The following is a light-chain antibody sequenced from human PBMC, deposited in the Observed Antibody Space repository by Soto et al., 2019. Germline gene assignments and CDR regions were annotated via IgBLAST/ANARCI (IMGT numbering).Light chain of an antibody. V-gene: IGLV3-21*04. CDR2: YDS. CDR1: NIGSKS. CDR3: QVWDSSRGV. Sequence: SYELNQPPSVSVAPGKTARITCGGNNIGSKSVHWYQQKPGQAPVLVIYYDSDRPSGIPERFSGSNSGNTATLTISRVEAGDEADYYCQVWDSSRGVFGTGTKVTVL. J-gene: IGLJ1*01.